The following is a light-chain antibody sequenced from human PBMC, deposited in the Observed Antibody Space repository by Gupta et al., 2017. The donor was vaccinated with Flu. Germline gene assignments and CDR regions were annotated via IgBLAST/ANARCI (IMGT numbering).Light chain of an antibody. V-gene: IGLV4-69*01. CDR1: SGHSSYA. CDR2: LNSDGSH. J-gene: IGLJ3*02. CDR3: QTWGTGIRV. Sequence: QLVLTQSPSASASLGASVKLTCTMSSGHSSYAIAWHKQQPEKGPRYLMKLNSDGSHSKGDGIPDRFSGSSSGAERYLTISSLQSEDEADYYCQTWGTGIRVFGGRTKLTVL.